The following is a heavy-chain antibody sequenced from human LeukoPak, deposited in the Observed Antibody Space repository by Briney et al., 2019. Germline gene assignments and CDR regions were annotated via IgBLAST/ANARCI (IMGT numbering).Heavy chain of an antibody. Sequence: GGSLRLSCAASGFTFSSYAMSWVRQAPGKGLEWVSAISGSGGSTYYADSVKGRFTISRDNSKNTLYLQMNSLRAEDTAVYYCAKDLSGHSGMPPGDYWGQGTLVTVSS. V-gene: IGHV3-23*01. CDR1: GFTFSSYA. J-gene: IGHJ4*02. D-gene: IGHD1-26*01. CDR2: ISGSGGST. CDR3: AKDLSGHSGMPPGDY.